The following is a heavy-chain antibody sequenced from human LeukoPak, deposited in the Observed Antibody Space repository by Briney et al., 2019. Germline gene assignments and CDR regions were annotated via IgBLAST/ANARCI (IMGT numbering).Heavy chain of an antibody. D-gene: IGHD3-22*01. CDR3: AGTIVGKWAIDY. CDR2: IYSGGST. V-gene: IGHV3-53*01. Sequence: GGSLRLSCAASGFTVSRNYMTWVRQAPGKGLEWVSVIYSGGSTYYADSVTGRFTISRDNSKNTLYLQMNSLRAEDTAVYYCAGTIVGKWAIDYWGQGTLATVSS. J-gene: IGHJ4*02. CDR1: GFTVSRNY.